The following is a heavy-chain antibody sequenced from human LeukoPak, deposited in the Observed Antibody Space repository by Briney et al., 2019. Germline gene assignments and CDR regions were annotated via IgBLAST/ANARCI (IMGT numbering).Heavy chain of an antibody. J-gene: IGHJ4*02. Sequence: PGGSLRLSCAASGFTFSIYAMSWVRQAPGKGLAWVSGLNEDGGYTYYADSVKGRFTISRDNSENTLYLQMSSLRAEDTAIYYCVRDISGYYFDYWGQGTLVTVSS. CDR1: GFTFSIYA. V-gene: IGHV3-23*01. D-gene: IGHD3-22*01. CDR2: LNEDGGYT. CDR3: VRDISGYYFDY.